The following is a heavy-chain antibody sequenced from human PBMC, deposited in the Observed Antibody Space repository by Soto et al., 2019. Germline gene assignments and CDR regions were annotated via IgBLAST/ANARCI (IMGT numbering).Heavy chain of an antibody. CDR1: GGSISIYY. CDR3: ASRYGYSFDY. CDR2: IYYSGTT. D-gene: IGHD6-25*01. Sequence: SDTLSLTCTVSGGSISIYYWSWIRQPPGKGLEWIGYIYYSGTTNYNPSLNSRVTISVDTSKNQFSLTLSSVTAADTAVYYCASRYGYSFDYCGQGTLVTVSS. V-gene: IGHV4-59*08. J-gene: IGHJ4*02.